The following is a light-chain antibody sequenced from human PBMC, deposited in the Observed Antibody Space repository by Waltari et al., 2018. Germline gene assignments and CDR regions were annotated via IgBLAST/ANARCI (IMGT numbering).Light chain of an antibody. J-gene: IGKJ4*01. CDR1: QGISNS. CDR2: AAS. CDR3: QLYYGDSLT. Sequence: DIQMTQSPSSLSASVGDTVTITCRASQGISNSLAWYQQKPGEATKLLLSAASRLESGVPSRFSGSGSGTDYTLTISRLQPEDLATYFCQLYYGDSLTFGGGTKVEIK. V-gene: IGKV1-NL1*01.